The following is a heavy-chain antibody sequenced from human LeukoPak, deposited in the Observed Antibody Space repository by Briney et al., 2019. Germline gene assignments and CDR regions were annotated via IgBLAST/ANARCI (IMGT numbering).Heavy chain of an antibody. CDR3: VVQSSGVVY. CDR1: GFTFSTYD. CDR2: IGPAGNT. J-gene: IGHJ4*02. D-gene: IGHD1-1*01. V-gene: IGHV3-13*04. Sequence: PGGSLRLSCAASGFTFSTYDMHWVRQATGKGLEWVSAIGPAGNTNYPGSVKGRFTISRENAKNSLYLQMNSLRVADTAVYYCVVQSSGVVYWGQGTPVTVSS.